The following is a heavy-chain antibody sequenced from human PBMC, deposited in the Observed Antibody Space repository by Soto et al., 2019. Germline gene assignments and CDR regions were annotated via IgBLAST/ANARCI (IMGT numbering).Heavy chain of an antibody. CDR3: ARDRHVVVVSAPYYYEYVLNL. V-gene: IGHV1-18*04. J-gene: IGHJ6*02. Sequence: ASVKVSCKASGYTFTSYGISWVRQAPGQGLEWMGWISAYNGNTNYAQKLQGRVTMTTDTSTSTAYMELRSLRSDDTAVYYCARDRHVVVVSAPYYYEYVLNLWGQATTVTVS. CDR2: ISAYNGNT. CDR1: GYTFTSYG. D-gene: IGHD2-15*01.